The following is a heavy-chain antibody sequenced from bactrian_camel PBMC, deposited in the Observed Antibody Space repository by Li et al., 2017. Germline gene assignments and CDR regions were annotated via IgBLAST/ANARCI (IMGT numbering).Heavy chain of an antibody. CDR1: GVNFGTYC. D-gene: IGHD2*01. J-gene: IGHJ4*01. Sequence: HVQLVESGGGSVQAGGSLRLSCAASGVNFGTYCMGWFRQTPGKEREYLWKKYEGVAAIDRDGATTYADSVKGRFTISKDNDKNILYLQMNNLKPEDTAMYYCAANFGPYCGGPYLARRANFLGQGTQVTVS. V-gene: IGHV3S55*01. CDR2: IDRDGAT.